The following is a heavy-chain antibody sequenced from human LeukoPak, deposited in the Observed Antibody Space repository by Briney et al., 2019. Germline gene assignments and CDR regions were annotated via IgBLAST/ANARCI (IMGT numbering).Heavy chain of an antibody. CDR1: GYTFTNYD. Sequence: ASVKVSCKPSGYTFTNYDINWLRQATGQGLEWMGWMNPTSGNTDYSPKFQGTVTMTRDTSISTAYMELSSLRSEDTAVYFCARGGFDPWGQGTLVTVSS. J-gene: IGHJ5*02. CDR3: ARGGFDP. CDR2: MNPTSGNT. V-gene: IGHV1-8*01.